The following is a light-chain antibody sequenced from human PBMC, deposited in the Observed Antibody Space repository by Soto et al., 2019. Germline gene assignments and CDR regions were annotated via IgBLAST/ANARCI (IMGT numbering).Light chain of an antibody. J-gene: IGKJ4*01. Sequence: DIQMTQSPSSLSASVGDRVTITCRASQDISNYLAWYQQKPGKVPELLIYSASTLQSGFPSRFSGSGSGTDFPLTISSLQTEDVATYYCQKYNTAPLTFGGGTKVEMK. CDR1: QDISNY. CDR2: SAS. V-gene: IGKV1-27*01. CDR3: QKYNTAPLT.